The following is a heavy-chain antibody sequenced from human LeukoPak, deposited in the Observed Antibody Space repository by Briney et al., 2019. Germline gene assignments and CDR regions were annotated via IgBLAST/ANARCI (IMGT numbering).Heavy chain of an antibody. Sequence: GGSLRLSCEVSEFSFSNYTMSWVRQAPGKGLEWVSAISGSGGITYHADSVKGRFTISRDNSKKTLNLQMNSLRAEDTAVYYCAKDQGSGHGTYTWGSFDYWGLEARVTVSS. D-gene: IGHD1-1*01. CDR2: ISGSGGIT. J-gene: IGHJ4*01. V-gene: IGHV3-23*01. CDR1: EFSFSNYT. CDR3: AKDQGSGHGTYTWGSFDY.